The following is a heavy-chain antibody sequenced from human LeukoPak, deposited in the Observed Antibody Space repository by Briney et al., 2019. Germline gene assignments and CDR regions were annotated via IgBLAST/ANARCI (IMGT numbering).Heavy chain of an antibody. CDR2: INHSGST. V-gene: IGHV4-34*01. Sequence: SETLSLTCAVYGGSFSGYYWSWIRQPPGKGLEWSGEINHSGSTNYNPSLKSRVTISVGTSKNQFSLKLSSVTAADTAVYYCARGFGELLADTDDYWGQGTLVTVSS. D-gene: IGHD3-10*01. CDR3: ARGFGELLADTDDY. J-gene: IGHJ4*02. CDR1: GGSFSGYY.